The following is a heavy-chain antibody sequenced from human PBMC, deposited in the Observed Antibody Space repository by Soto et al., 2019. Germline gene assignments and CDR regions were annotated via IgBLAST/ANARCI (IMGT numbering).Heavy chain of an antibody. CDR3: ARARSSYGPYYFDY. CDR1: GFTFSDYY. V-gene: IGHV3-11*01. J-gene: IGHJ4*02. Sequence: GGSLRLSCAASGFTFSDYYMSWIRQAPGKGLEWVSSITSSGSTTYYTDSVKGRFTISRDNAKNSLYLQMNSLRAEDTAVYYCARARSSYGPYYFDYWGQGILVTVSS. CDR2: ITSSGSTT. D-gene: IGHD5-18*01.